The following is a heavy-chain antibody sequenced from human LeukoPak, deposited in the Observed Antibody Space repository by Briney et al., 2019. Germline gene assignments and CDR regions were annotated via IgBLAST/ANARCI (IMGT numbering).Heavy chain of an antibody. V-gene: IGHV4-39*01. D-gene: IGHD2-15*01. CDR3: ARFPTLYCSGGGCYLPTSNAFDP. Sequence: PSETLSLTCTVSGGSISSSSYYWGWIRQPPGKGLEWIGSIYYSGSTYYNPSLKSRVTISVDMSKNQFSLKVSSVTAADTAVYYCARFPTLYCSGGGCYLPTSNAFDPWGQGTLVTVSS. CDR2: IYYSGST. J-gene: IGHJ5*02. CDR1: GGSISSSSYY.